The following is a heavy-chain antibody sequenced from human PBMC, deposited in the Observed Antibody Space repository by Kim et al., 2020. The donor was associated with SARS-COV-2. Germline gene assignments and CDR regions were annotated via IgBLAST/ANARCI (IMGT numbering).Heavy chain of an antibody. V-gene: IGHV1-3*01. Sequence: ASVKVSCKASGYTFTSYAMHWVRQAPGQRLEWMGWINAGNGNTKYSQKFQGRVTITRDTSASTAYMELSSLRSEDTAVYYCARAGNILTGYYHRDYYYGMDVWGQGTTVTVSS. J-gene: IGHJ6*02. CDR2: INAGNGNT. CDR3: ARAGNILTGYYHRDYYYGMDV. CDR1: GYTFTSYA. D-gene: IGHD3-9*01.